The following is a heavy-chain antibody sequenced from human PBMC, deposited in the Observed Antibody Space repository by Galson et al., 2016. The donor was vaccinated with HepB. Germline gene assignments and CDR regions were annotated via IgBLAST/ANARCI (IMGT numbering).Heavy chain of an antibody. D-gene: IGHD6-19*01. Sequence: SLRLSCAASGFSVSSFYMGWVRQAPGKGLEWVSVIESGGSTVYADSVRGRFIISRDSSKNTIYLQMNSLRAEDTAVYYCASLDTLSGLSHYFYYWGQGTLVTVSS. CDR1: GFSVSSFY. V-gene: IGHV3-53*01. CDR3: ASLDTLSGLSHYFYY. CDR2: IESGGST. J-gene: IGHJ4*02.